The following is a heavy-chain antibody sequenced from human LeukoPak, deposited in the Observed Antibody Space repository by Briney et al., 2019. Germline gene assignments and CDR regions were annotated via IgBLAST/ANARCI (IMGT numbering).Heavy chain of an antibody. D-gene: IGHD3-22*01. J-gene: IGHJ4*02. CDR3: ARDRALDSSGYDY. Sequence: AAVKVSCKASGYTFTSYAMHWVRQAPGQRLEWMGWINAGNGNTKYSQEFQGRVTITRDTSASTAYMELSSLRSEDMAVYYCARDRALDSSGYDYWGQGTLVTVSS. V-gene: IGHV1-3*03. CDR2: INAGNGNT. CDR1: GYTFTSYA.